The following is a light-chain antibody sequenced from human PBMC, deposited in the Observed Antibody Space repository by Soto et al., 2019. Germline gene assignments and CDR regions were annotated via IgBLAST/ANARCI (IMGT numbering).Light chain of an antibody. J-gene: IGKJ5*01. CDR2: DAS. V-gene: IGKV3-11*01. CDR1: ESVSSY. CDR3: QQRSNWPAIT. Sequence: EIVLTQSPATLSFSPGERATLSGRASESVSSYLAWFQQRPGQAPRLLIYDASIRATGIPARFSGSGSGTDFTLTISSLEPEDFAVYYCQQRSNWPAITFGQGTRLEIK.